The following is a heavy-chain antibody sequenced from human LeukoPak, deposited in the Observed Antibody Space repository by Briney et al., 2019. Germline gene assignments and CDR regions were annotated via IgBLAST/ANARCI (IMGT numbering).Heavy chain of an antibody. CDR2: INSDETRT. Sequence: GGSLRLSCAASGFTFSSYWMHWVRQAPGKGLVWVSLINSDETRTAYADSVKGRFTISRDNAKNTLYLQMDGLRADDTAVYYCARSSAGSYVWGQGALVTVSS. CDR3: ARSSAGSYV. J-gene: IGHJ4*02. V-gene: IGHV3-74*01. D-gene: IGHD2-15*01. CDR1: GFTFSSYW.